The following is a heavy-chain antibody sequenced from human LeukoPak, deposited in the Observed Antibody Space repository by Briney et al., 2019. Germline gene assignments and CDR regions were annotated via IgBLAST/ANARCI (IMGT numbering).Heavy chain of an antibody. CDR1: GGTFSSYA. CDR3: ARVRREDTAMVIDY. V-gene: IGHV1-69*13. CDR2: IIPIFGTA. J-gene: IGHJ4*02. Sequence: SVKVSCKASGGTFSSYAISRVRQAPGQGLEWMGGIIPIFGTANYAQKFQGRVTITADESTSIAYMELSNLRSEDTAVYYCARVRREDTAMVIDYWGQGTLVTVSS. D-gene: IGHD5-18*01.